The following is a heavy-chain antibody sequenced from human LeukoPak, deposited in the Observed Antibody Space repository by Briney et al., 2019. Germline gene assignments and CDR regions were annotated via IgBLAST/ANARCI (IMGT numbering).Heavy chain of an antibody. Sequence: ASVKVSCKASGYTFTSYGISWVRQAPGQGLEWMGWISAYNGNTNYAQKLQGRVTMTTDTSTSTAYVELRSLRSDDTAVYYCARIKRVRGVVVWFDPWGQGTLVTVSS. CDR2: ISAYNGNT. D-gene: IGHD3-10*01. V-gene: IGHV1-18*01. CDR1: GYTFTSYG. J-gene: IGHJ5*02. CDR3: ARIKRVRGVVVWFDP.